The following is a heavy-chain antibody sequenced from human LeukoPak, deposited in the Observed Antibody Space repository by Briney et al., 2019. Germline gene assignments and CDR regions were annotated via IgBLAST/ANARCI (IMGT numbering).Heavy chain of an antibody. CDR2: IYAGGDT. CDR3: ARISGTLCFDL. J-gene: IGHJ4*02. Sequence: GGSLRLSCAASGFSVSYNYMSWVRQAPARGLEWVSVIYAGGDTYYADSVKGRFTISRDNSKNTVYLQMHSLRADDTAVYYCARISGTLCFDLWGLGTQVTVSS. D-gene: IGHD1-7*01. V-gene: IGHV3-66*01. CDR1: GFSVSYNY.